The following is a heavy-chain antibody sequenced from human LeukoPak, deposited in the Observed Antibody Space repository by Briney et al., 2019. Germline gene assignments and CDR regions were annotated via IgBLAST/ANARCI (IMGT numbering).Heavy chain of an antibody. CDR1: GGSFSDYY. J-gene: IGHJ5*02. CDR2: INHSGST. D-gene: IGHD2-2*01. CDR3: ARDGPIVVVPAARKRDNWFDP. V-gene: IGHV4-34*01. Sequence: PSETLSLTCAVYGGSFSDYYWSWIRQPPGKGLEWIGEINHSGSTNYNPSLKSRVTISVDTSKNQFSLKLSSVTAADTAVYYCARDGPIVVVPAARKRDNWFDPWGQGTLVTGSS.